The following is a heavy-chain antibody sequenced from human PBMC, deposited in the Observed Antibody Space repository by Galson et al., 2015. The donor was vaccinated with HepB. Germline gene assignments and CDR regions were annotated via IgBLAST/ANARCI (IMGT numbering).Heavy chain of an antibody. J-gene: IGHJ4*02. CDR1: GFTYNNYW. CDR2: IKQDGSEK. D-gene: IGHD5-18*01. CDR3: ARGWDTDVTSNFDY. Sequence: LRLSCAVSGFTYNNYWMSWVRQAPGRGLEWVANIKQDGSEKYYVDSVEGRFTVSRDNAKKTLYLDMNALSAEDTAVYYCARGWDTDVTSNFDYWGQGALVTVSS. V-gene: IGHV3-7*03.